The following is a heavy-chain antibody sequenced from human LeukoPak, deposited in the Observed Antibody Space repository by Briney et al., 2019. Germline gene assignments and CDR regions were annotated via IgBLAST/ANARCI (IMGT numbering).Heavy chain of an antibody. Sequence: SETLSLTCTVSGGSISSYYWSWIRQPAGKGLEWIGRIYTSGSTNYNPSLKSRVTISVDTSKNQFSLKLGSVTAADTAVYYCARKTEGYCSGGSCYYYYYYMDVWGKGTTVTVSS. V-gene: IGHV4-4*07. CDR2: IYTSGST. J-gene: IGHJ6*03. CDR1: GGSISSYY. D-gene: IGHD2-15*01. CDR3: ARKTEGYCSGGSCYYYYYYMDV.